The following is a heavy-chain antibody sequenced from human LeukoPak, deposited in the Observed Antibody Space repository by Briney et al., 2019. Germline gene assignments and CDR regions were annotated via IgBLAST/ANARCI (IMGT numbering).Heavy chain of an antibody. V-gene: IGHV4-34*01. CDR3: ARPSFYYGSASPQYYFDY. J-gene: IGHJ4*02. D-gene: IGHD3-10*01. Sequence: PSETLSLTCAVYGGSFSGYYWSWIRQPSGKGLEWIGEINHSGSTNYNPSLKSRVTISVDTSKNQFSLKLSSVTAADTAVYYCARPSFYYGSASPQYYFDYWGQGTLVTVSS. CDR1: GGSFSGYY. CDR2: INHSGST.